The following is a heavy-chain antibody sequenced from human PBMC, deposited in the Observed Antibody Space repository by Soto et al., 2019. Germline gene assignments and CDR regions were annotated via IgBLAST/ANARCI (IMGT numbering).Heavy chain of an antibody. J-gene: IGHJ4*02. CDR1: GGSMSSYY. CDR2: IYYSGST. Sequence: SETLSLTCTVSGGSMSSYYWSWIRQSPGKGLEWIGYIYYSGSTNYNPSLKSRVAISLDTSKNQFSLMLSSVTAADTAVYYCERREWLATIKPYFAYWGQGTLVTVSS. CDR3: ERREWLATIKPYFAY. D-gene: IGHD5-12*01. V-gene: IGHV4-59*01.